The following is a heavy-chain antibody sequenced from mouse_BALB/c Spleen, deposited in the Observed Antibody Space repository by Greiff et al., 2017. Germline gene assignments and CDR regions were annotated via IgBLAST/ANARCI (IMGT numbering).Heavy chain of an antibody. CDR3: ASLTVVGAMDY. V-gene: IGHV1S137*01. D-gene: IGHD1-1*01. CDR1: GYTFTDYA. Sequence: VQLQQSGAELVRPGVSVKISCKGSGYTFTDYAMHWVKQSHAKSLEWIGVISTYYGDASYNQKFKGKATMTVDKSSSTAYMELARLTSEDSAIYYCASLTVVGAMDYWGQGTSVTVSS. J-gene: IGHJ4*01. CDR2: ISTYYGDA.